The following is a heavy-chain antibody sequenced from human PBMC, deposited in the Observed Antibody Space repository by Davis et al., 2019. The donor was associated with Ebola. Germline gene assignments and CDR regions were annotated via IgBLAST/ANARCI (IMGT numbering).Heavy chain of an antibody. Sequence: PGGSLRLSCAASGFTFSSYAMSWVRQAPGKGLEWVPAISGSGGSTYYADPVKGRFTISRDNSKNTLYLQMNTLRAEDTAVYYCASAYYYDSSGYLLGGWGQGTLVTVSS. CDR1: GFTFSSYA. J-gene: IGHJ4*02. CDR3: ASAYYYDSSGYLLGG. D-gene: IGHD3-22*01. V-gene: IGHV3-23*01. CDR2: ISGSGGST.